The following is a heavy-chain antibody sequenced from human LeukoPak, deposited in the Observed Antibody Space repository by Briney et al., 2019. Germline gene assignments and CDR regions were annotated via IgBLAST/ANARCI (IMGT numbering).Heavy chain of an antibody. CDR1: GFTFDDYA. J-gene: IGHJ4*02. CDR3: ARDYARAVEY. Sequence: GGSLRLSCAASGFTFDDYAMHWVRQAPGKGLEWVSGISWNSGSIGYADSVKGRFTISRDNAKNSLYLQMNSLRAEDTAVYYCARDYARAVEYWGQGTLATVSS. CDR2: ISWNSGSI. D-gene: IGHD2-2*01. V-gene: IGHV3-9*01.